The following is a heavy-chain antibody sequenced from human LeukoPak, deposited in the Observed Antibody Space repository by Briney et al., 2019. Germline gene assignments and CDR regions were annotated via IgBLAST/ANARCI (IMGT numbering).Heavy chain of an antibody. CDR3: ARQTWGGNYHPYYFDY. CDR1: GGSISSGGYY. CDR2: VYYSGST. D-gene: IGHD1-26*01. J-gene: IGHJ4*02. Sequence: SETLSLTCTVSGGSISSGGYYWSWIRQPPGKGLEWIGSVYYSGSTYYNPSLQSRVTISVDTSKNQFSLQLTSVTAADTAVYYCARQTWGGNYHPYYFDYWGQGTLVPVSS. V-gene: IGHV4-39*01.